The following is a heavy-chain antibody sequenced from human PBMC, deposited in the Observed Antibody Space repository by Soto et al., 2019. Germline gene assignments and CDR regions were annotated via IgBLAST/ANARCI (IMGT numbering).Heavy chain of an antibody. J-gene: IGHJ4*01. CDR3: ASTRMLESCIDY. CDR2: VYYSGST. D-gene: IGHD3-16*01. CDR1: GDSISTYY. V-gene: IGHV4-59*01. Sequence: NPSETLSLTCDVSGDSISTYYWSWIRQPPGKGLEWIGYVYYSGSTLYNPSLESRVTMSIDMSKKQVSLKLTSVIAAATPVYSCASTRMLESCIDYWGQGTLVTVSS.